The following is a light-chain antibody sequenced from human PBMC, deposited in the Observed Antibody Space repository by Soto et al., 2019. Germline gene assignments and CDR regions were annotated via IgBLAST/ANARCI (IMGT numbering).Light chain of an antibody. CDR3: QQYNNWPPIT. CDR2: GAS. Sequence: ELVLKQSPVTLSLSPGESATLSCRASQSVSSNLAWYQQKPGQAPTLLIYGASTRATGIPARFSGSGSGTEFTLTISSLQSEDFAVYYCQQYNNWPPITVGQGRRLEIK. CDR1: QSVSSN. J-gene: IGKJ5*01. V-gene: IGKV3-15*01.